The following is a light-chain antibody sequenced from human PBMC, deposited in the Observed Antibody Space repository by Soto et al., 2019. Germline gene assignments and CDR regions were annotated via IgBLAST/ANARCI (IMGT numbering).Light chain of an antibody. CDR3: QQRSNWPLT. CDR1: QSVSSY. Sequence: EIVLTQSPATLSLSPGERATLSCRASQSVSSYLAWYQQKPGQAPRLLIYDASNRATGIPARFSGSGSGTDFTLTTSSLEPEDFAVYYWQQRSNWPLTFGGGTKVEIK. CDR2: DAS. J-gene: IGKJ4*01. V-gene: IGKV3-11*01.